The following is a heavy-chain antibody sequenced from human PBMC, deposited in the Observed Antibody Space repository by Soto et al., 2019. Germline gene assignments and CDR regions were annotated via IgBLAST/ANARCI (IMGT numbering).Heavy chain of an antibody. Sequence: ASVQVSCKAFGYTFTSYYMHWVRQAPGQGLEWLGIINPSGGSTSYAKKFQGRVTMTRDTSTSTVYMELSSLRSEDTAVYYCARGGSIEMATIRDHFDYWGQGTLVTVSS. V-gene: IGHV1-46*01. CDR1: GYTFTSYY. J-gene: IGHJ4*02. CDR2: INPSGGST. D-gene: IGHD5-12*01. CDR3: ARGGSIEMATIRDHFDY.